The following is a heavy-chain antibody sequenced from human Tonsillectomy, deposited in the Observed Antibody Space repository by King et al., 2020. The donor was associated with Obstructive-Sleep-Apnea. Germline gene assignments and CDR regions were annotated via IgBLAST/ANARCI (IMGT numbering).Heavy chain of an antibody. CDR1: GYTFSTFA. Sequence: GQLVQSGADVRKPGESLKIFCKASGYTFSTFAIAWVRQMPGKGLEWMGSTHPRESITRYSPSFQGQVAISVDKSISAAYLQWISLKASDTAIYFCARVRHDLIWGTATFYFDYWGQGTLVTVSS. D-gene: IGHD3-16*01. J-gene: IGHJ4*02. CDR2: THPRESIT. V-gene: IGHV5-51*01. CDR3: ARVRHDLIWGTATFYFDY.